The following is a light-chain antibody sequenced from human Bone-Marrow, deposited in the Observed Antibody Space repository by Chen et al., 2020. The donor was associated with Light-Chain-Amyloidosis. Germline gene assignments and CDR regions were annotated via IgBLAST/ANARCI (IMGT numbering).Light chain of an antibody. CDR3: QSADSSGTYEVI. V-gene: IGLV3-25*03. Sequence: SYELTQPPSLSVSPGQPARITCSGDDLPTKYAYWYQQKPGQAPVLVIHRDTERPSGISERFSGSSSGTTATLTISGVQAEDKADYHCQSADSSGTYEVIFGGGTKLTVL. CDR2: RDT. J-gene: IGLJ2*01. CDR1: DLPTKY.